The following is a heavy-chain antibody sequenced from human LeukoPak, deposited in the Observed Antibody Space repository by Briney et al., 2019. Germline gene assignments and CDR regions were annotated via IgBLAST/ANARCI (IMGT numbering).Heavy chain of an antibody. V-gene: IGHV3-21*01. D-gene: IGHD6-13*01. CDR2: VSGTSEYI. CDR3: ARANNSSWHN. J-gene: IGHJ4*02. Sequence: GGSLRLSCAASGFSFSTYSMIWVRQAPGKGLEWVSSVSGTSEYIYYADSVRGRFTISRDNAKNSLYLQMNSPRVEDTAVYYCARANNSSWHNWGQGTLVTVSS. CDR1: GFSFSTYS.